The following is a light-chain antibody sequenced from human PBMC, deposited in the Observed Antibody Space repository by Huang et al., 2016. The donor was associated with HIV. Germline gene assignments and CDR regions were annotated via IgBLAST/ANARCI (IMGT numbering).Light chain of an antibody. CDR2: KLC. Sequence: DVLLTQSPLSLPVTLGQPACITCKSNQSLVYGDVNIYLNWFHQRPGHSPRRLIYKLCNRDSGVPDRFSAGGSGTDFTLWISEVEAEDVGDYYCMQASHGAATFGQGTRVDIK. J-gene: IGKJ1*01. V-gene: IGKV2-30*01. CDR1: QSLVYGDVNIY. CDR3: MQASHGAAT.